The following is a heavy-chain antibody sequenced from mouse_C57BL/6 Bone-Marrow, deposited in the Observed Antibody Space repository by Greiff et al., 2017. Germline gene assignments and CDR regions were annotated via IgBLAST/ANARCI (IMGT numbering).Heavy chain of an antibody. CDR1: GYTFTDYE. J-gene: IGHJ2*01. CDR2: IDPETGGT. Sequence: VQLQQSGAELVRPGASVTLSCKASGYTFTDYEMHWVKQTPVHGLEWIGAIDPETGGTAYNQKFKGKAILTADKSSSTAYMELRSRTSEDSAVYYCTRGATVVAVDYWGQGTTLTVSS. CDR3: TRGATVVAVDY. D-gene: IGHD1-1*01. V-gene: IGHV1-15*01.